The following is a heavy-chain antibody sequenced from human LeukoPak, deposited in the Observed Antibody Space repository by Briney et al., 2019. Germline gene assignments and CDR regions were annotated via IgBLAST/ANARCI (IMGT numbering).Heavy chain of an antibody. J-gene: IGHJ5*02. CDR2: INPSGGST. CDR3: ARVKKTSFGAGWFDP. Sequence: ASVKVSCKASGYTFTSYYMHWVRQAPGQGLEWMGIINPSGGSTSYAQKFQGRVTMTRDMSTSTVYMELSSLRSEDTAVYYCARVKKTSFGAGWFDPWGQGTLVTVSS. D-gene: IGHD2/OR15-2a*01. CDR1: GYTFTSYY. V-gene: IGHV1-46*01.